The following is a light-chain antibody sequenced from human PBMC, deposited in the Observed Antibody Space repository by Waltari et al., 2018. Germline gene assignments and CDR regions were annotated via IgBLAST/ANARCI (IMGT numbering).Light chain of an antibody. CDR1: SSDVGSYNL. CDR2: EVS. V-gene: IGLV2-23*02. CDR3: CSYAGGSTV. Sequence: QSALTQPASVSGSPGQSITIPCIGTSSDVGSYNLVSWYQQYPGKAPKLMIYEVSKRPSGVSNRFSGSKSGNTASLTISGLQAEDEADYYCCSYAGGSTVFGTGTRVTVL. J-gene: IGLJ1*01.